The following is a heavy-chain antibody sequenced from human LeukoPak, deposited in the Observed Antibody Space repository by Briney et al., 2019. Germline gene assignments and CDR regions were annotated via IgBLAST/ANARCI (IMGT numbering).Heavy chain of an antibody. CDR2: IYYSGDT. CDR1: GGSISSNSCY. D-gene: IGHD6-19*01. Sequence: SETLSLTCTVSGGSISSNSCYWGWIRQPPGKGLEWIGSIYYSGDTYYNLSLKSRVTISVDTSKNKFSLKLSSVTAADTAVYYCARRGIAVAGITDYWGQGNLVTVSS. V-gene: IGHV4-39*01. J-gene: IGHJ4*02. CDR3: ARRGIAVAGITDY.